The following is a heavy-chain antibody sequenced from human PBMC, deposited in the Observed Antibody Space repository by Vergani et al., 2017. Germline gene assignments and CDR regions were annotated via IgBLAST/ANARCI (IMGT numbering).Heavy chain of an antibody. CDR2: ISGSGSST. CDR3: ERSRYYYDSSDWSVYFQH. Sequence: EVQLLESGGGLVQPGGSLRLSCAASGFTFSSYAMSWVRQAPGKGLEWVSAISGSGSSTYYADSVKGRFTISRDNSKNTLYLQMNSLRAEDTAVYYCERSRYYYDSSDWSVYFQHWGQGTLVTVSS. D-gene: IGHD3-22*01. J-gene: IGHJ1*01. CDR1: GFTFSSYA. V-gene: IGHV3-23*01.